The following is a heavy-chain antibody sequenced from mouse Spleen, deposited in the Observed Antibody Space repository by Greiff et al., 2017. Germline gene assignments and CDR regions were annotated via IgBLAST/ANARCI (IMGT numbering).Heavy chain of an antibody. CDR2: ISSGGGNT. CDR3: ARQRDLGDYFDY. D-gene: IGHD4-1*01. V-gene: IGHV5-9-3*01. J-gene: IGHJ2*01. Sequence: EVQVVESGGGLVKLGGSLKLSCAASGFTFSSYAMSWVRQTPEKRLEWVATISSGGGNTYYPDSVKGRFTISRDNAKNTLYLQMSSLKSEDTAMYYCARQRDLGDYFDYWGQGTTLTVSS. CDR1: GFTFSSYA.